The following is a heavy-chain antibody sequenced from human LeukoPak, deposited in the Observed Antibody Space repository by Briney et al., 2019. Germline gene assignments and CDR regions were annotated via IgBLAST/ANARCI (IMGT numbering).Heavy chain of an antibody. CDR1: GGSVSSNTNY. CDR3: ARDPDY. CDR2: IYYSGST. V-gene: IGHV4-39*07. J-gene: IGHJ4*02. Sequence: PSETLSLTCTVSGGSVSSNTNYWGWIRQPPGRGLEWIGSIYYSGSTYYNPSLKSRLTMSVDTSKNQFSLNLSSVTAADTAVYYCARDPDYWGQGTLVTVSS.